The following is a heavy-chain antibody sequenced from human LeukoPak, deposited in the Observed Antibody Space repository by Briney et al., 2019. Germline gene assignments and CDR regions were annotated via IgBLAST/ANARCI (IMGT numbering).Heavy chain of an antibody. CDR3: ASNLLIAAAGAVGY. J-gene: IGHJ4*02. V-gene: IGHV4-61*02. D-gene: IGHD6-13*01. Sequence: PSETLSLTCTVSGGSISSGSYYWSWIRQPAGKGLEWIGRIYTSGSTNYHPSLKSRVTISVDTSKNQFSLKLSSVTAADTAVYYCASNLLIAAAGAVGYWGQGTLVTVSS. CDR1: GGSISSGSYY. CDR2: IYTSGST.